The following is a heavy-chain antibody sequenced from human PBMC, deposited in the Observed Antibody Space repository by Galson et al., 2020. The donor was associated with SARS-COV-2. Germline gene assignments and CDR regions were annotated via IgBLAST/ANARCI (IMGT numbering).Heavy chain of an antibody. CDR1: GGSFSGHC. CDR2: INHSGST. V-gene: IGHV4-34*01. J-gene: IGHJ4*02. Sequence: SETLSLTCAVYGGSFSGHCWSWIRQPPGKGLEWLGEINHSGSTNYNPSLKSRVTISVDTSKNQFSLILNSVTAADTAVYYCARGIKGYSSSWYVNWGQGTLVTVSS. D-gene: IGHD6-13*01. CDR3: ARGIKGYSSSWYVN.